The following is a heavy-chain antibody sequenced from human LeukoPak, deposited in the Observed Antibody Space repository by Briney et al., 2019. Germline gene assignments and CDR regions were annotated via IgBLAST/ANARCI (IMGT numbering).Heavy chain of an antibody. CDR3: AIYYYGSGKDYYMDV. CDR1: GYTFTGYY. D-gene: IGHD3-10*01. Sequence: GASVKVSCKASGYTFTGYYMHWVRQAPGQGLGWMGWINPNSGGTNYAQKFQGRVTMTRDTSISTAYMELSRLRSDDTAVYYCAIYYYGSGKDYYMDVWGKGTTVTVFS. J-gene: IGHJ6*03. V-gene: IGHV1-2*02. CDR2: INPNSGGT.